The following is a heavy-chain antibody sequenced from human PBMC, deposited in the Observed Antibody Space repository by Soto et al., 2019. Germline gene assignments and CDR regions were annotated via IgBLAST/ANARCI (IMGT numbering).Heavy chain of an antibody. CDR2: IYHSGST. V-gene: IGHV4-38-2*02. Sequence: SETLSLTCAVSGYSISTGFNWGWIRQPPGKGLEWIGSIYHSGSTYYNLSLKSRVTISADTSKNQISLKLISVTAADTALYYCARDWGTDFYHFDSWGQGTLVTVS. J-gene: IGHJ4*02. D-gene: IGHD2-21*02. CDR1: GYSISTGFN. CDR3: ARDWGTDFYHFDS.